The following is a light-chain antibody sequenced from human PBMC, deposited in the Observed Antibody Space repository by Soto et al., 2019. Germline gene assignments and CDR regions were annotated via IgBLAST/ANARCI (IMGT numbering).Light chain of an antibody. Sequence: ILFTKSPATLSVSPGESATLSCRTSQSVSSNSLAWHQQKPGQAPRILMYAASSRDAGIPDRFSGRGSGTDFTLPISRLETEDFSVYYCQQHGSWGITFGPGTKVDIK. V-gene: IGKV3-20*01. CDR3: QQHGSWGIT. CDR1: QSVSSNS. CDR2: AAS. J-gene: IGKJ3*01.